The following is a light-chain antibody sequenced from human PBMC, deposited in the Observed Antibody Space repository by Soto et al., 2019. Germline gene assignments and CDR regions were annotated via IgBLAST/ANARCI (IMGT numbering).Light chain of an antibody. J-gene: IGLJ1*01. V-gene: IGLV2-14*01. CDR2: EVS. CDR3: FSYTRSTAYV. Sequence: QSALTQPASVSGSPGQSITISCTGTSSDVGGYKYVSWYQLHPGKAPKLMIYEVSNRPSGISNPFSASKSGNTASLTISGLQAEDEADYYCFSYTRSTAYVFGTGTKLTVL. CDR1: SSDVGGYKY.